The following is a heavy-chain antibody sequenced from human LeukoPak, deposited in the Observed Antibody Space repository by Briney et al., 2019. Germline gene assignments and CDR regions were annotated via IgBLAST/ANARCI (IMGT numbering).Heavy chain of an antibody. V-gene: IGHV3-23*01. CDR3: ARPRNYYDSSGYLVY. Sequence: GGSLRLSCAASGFDFSNQAMSWVRQAPGKGLEWVSGISGGGGATYSADSVKGRFTISRDNSKNTLYLQMNSLRAEDTAVYYCARPRNYYDSSGYLVYWGQGTLVTVSS. CDR2: ISGGGGAT. J-gene: IGHJ4*02. CDR1: GFDFSNQA. D-gene: IGHD3-22*01.